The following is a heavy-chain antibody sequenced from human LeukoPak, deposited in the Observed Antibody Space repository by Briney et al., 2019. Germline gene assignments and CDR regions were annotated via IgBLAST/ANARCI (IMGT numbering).Heavy chain of an antibody. CDR3: ARRGSSWSRGWFDP. Sequence: SETLSLTCTVSSGSISSSSYYWGWIRQPPGKGLEWIGSIYYSGSTYYNPSLKSRVTISVDTSKNQFSLKLSSVTAADTAVYYCARRGSSWSRGWFDPWGQGTLVTVSS. J-gene: IGHJ5*02. CDR2: IYYSGST. D-gene: IGHD6-13*01. V-gene: IGHV4-39*01. CDR1: SGSISSSSYY.